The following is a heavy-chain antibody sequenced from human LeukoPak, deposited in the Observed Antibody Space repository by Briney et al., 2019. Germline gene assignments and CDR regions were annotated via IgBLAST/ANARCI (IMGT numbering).Heavy chain of an antibody. V-gene: IGHV1-8*01. CDR2: MNAESGHT. CDR1: GYTFTSYH. Sequence: ASVKVSCKASGYTFTSYHIDWVRQAPGQGPEWMGWMNAESGHTGYAQNLEGRVTMTRDTSTNTAYMELRSLRSEDTAVYFCARGMFDNSGHFYYFYYALDVWGQGTTVTVSS. CDR3: ARGMFDNSGHFYYFYYALDV. D-gene: IGHD3-22*01. J-gene: IGHJ6*02.